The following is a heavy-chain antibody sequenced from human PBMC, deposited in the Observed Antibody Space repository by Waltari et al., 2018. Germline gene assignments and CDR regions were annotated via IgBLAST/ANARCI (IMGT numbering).Heavy chain of an antibody. CDR1: GVSVSGYF. J-gene: IGHJ4*03. D-gene: IGHD6-19*01. CDR2: IRHTGDT. CDR3: ALWESGWRAFRF. Sequence: QVQLQESGPGLVKSSETLSLTCTVSGVSVSGYFWNWIRQAPGKGPEWIGYIRHTGDTKQNPALKSRVTMSVDTSRNDFSLMLSSVTAADTAVYYCALWESGWRAFRFWGQGTLGTVSS. V-gene: IGHV4-59*08.